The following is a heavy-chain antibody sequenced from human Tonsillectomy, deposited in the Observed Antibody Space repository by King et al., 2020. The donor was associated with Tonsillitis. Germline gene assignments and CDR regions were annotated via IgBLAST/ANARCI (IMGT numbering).Heavy chain of an antibody. V-gene: IGHV5-51*01. J-gene: IGHJ4*02. D-gene: IGHD3-9*01. Sequence: VQLVESGTEVKKPGESLKISCKGTGYSFSSSWIGWVRQMLGKGLEWMGIIYPGDSDIRYGPSFQGQVTISADKSVSTAYLQWSSLKASDTAMYYCARHSESSPFELWGQGTRVTVSS. CDR3: ARHSESSPFEL. CDR2: IYPGDSDI. CDR1: GYSFSSSW.